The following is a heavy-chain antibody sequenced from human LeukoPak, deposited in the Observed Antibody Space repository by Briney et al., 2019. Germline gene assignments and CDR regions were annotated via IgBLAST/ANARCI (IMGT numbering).Heavy chain of an antibody. CDR2: IIPIFGTA. D-gene: IGHD3-3*01. J-gene: IGHJ6*02. V-gene: IGHV1-69*13. CDR3: ARGPLGVATPTQYGMDV. CDR1: GGTFSSYA. Sequence: SSVQVSCKASGGTFSSYAISWVRQAPGQGLEWMGGIIPIFGTANYAQKFQGRVTITADESTSTAYMELSSLRSEDTAVYYCARGPLGVATPTQYGMDVWGQGTTVTVSS.